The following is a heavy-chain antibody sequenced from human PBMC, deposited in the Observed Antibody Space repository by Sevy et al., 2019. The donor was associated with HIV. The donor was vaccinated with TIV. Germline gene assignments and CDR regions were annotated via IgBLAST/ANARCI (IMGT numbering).Heavy chain of an antibody. Sequence: ASVKVSCKASGYTFTSYGISWVRQAPGQGLEWMGWISAYNGNTNYAQKLQGRVTMTTDTSTSTAYMELRSLRSDDTAGYYCGGGEGGWFGRAFDYWGQGTLVTGSS. J-gene: IGHJ4*02. CDR3: GGGEGGWFGRAFDY. CDR1: GYTFTSYG. D-gene: IGHD3-10*01. CDR2: ISAYNGNT. V-gene: IGHV1-18*04.